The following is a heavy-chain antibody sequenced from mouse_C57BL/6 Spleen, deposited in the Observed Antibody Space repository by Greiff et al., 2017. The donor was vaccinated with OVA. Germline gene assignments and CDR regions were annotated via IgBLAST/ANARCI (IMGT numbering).Heavy chain of an antibody. V-gene: IGHV1-82*01. D-gene: IGHD2-4*01. Sequence: VQLQQSGPELVKPGASVKISCKASGYAFSSSWMNWVKQRPGKGLEWIGRIYPGDGDTNYNGKFKGKATLTADKSSSTAYMQLSSLTSEDSAVYFCARAGLYDYDRDFDYWGQGTTLTVSS. CDR2: IYPGDGDT. CDR3: ARAGLYDYDRDFDY. CDR1: GYAFSSSW. J-gene: IGHJ2*01.